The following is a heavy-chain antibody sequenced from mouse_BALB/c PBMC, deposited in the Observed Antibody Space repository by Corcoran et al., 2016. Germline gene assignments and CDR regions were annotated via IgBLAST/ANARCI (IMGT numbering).Heavy chain of an antibody. J-gene: IGHJ1*01. V-gene: IGHV1-26*01. D-gene: IGHD2-4*01. CDR3: ARDYDYWYFDV. Sequence: EVQLQQSGPELVKPGASVKISCKASGYSFTGYYMHWVKQSHVKGLEWIGRINPYNGATSYNQNFKDKASLTVDKSSNIAYMELHSLTSEDSAVYYCARDYDYWYFDVWGAGTTVTVSS. CDR1: GYSFTGYY. CDR2: INPYNGAT.